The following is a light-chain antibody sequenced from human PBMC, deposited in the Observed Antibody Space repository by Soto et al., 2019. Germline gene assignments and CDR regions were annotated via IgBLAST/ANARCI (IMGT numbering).Light chain of an antibody. J-gene: IGKJ5*01. CDR2: ATS. CDR1: QSVSSIY. CDR3: QQYGSSPIT. V-gene: IGKV3-20*01. Sequence: EIVWTQSPGTLSFSPGDRATLSCRASQSVSSIYLAWYQQKPGQAPSLLIYATSSRATGIPDRFSGSGSGTDFSLTISRLEPEDFAVYYCQQYGSSPITFGQGTRLDIK.